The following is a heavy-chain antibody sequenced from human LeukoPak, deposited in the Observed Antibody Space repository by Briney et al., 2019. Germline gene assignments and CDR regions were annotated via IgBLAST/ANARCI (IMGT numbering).Heavy chain of an antibody. CDR3: ANPPTVTSFDH. J-gene: IGHJ4*02. CDR1: GFTFDDYA. V-gene: IGHV3-23*01. D-gene: IGHD4-11*01. Sequence: GGSLRLSCAASGFTFDDYAIHWVRQAPGKGLEWVSSISGSGGRTYYADSVKGRFTISRDNSKNTLYLQMNSLRAEDTAVYYCANPPTVTSFDHWGQGTLVTVSS. CDR2: ISGSGGRT.